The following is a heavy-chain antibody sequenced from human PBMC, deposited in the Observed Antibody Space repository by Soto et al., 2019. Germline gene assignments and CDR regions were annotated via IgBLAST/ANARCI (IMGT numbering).Heavy chain of an antibody. J-gene: IGHJ6*02. Sequence: GGSLRLSCAASGFTFSSYGMHWVRQAPGKGLEWVAVIWYDGSNKYYADSVKGRFTISRDNSKNTLYLQMNSLRAEDTAVYYCARDNSPVNIYYYYGMDVWGQGTTVTVSS. CDR2: IWYDGSNK. CDR3: ARDNSPVNIYYYYGMDV. CDR1: GFTFSSYG. V-gene: IGHV3-33*01. D-gene: IGHD4-4*01.